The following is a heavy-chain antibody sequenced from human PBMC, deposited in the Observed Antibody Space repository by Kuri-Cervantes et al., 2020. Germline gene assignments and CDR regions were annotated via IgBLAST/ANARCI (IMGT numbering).Heavy chain of an antibody. CDR3: ARDATAEQGTNDYGDYGNFDY. CDR1: GFTFSSHG. D-gene: IGHD4-17*01. V-gene: IGHV3-30*03. CDR2: ISYDGSNK. J-gene: IGHJ4*02. Sequence: GGSLRLSCAASGFTFSSHGMHWVRQAPGKGLEWVAVISYDGSNKHYADSVKGRFTISRDNSKNTLYLQMNSLRAEDTAVYYCARDATAEQGTNDYGDYGNFDYWGQGTLVTVSS.